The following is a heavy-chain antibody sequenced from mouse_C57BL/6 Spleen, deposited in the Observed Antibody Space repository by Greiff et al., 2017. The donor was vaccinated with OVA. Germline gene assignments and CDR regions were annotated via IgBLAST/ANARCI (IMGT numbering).Heavy chain of an antibody. J-gene: IGHJ2*01. CDR1: GYTFTSYG. CDR2: IYPRSGNT. V-gene: IGHV1-81*01. CDR3: AREGDDFGC. D-gene: IGHD3-3*01. Sequence: VQGVESGAELVRPGASVKLSCKASGYTFTSYGMSWVKQRTGQGLEWIGEIYPRSGNTYYNEKFKGKATLTADKSSSTAYMELRSLTSEDTAVYFCAREGDDFGCWGQGTTLTVSS.